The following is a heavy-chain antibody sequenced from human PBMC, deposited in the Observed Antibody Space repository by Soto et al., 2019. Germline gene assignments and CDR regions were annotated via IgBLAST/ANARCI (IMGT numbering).Heavy chain of an antibody. CDR1: GYTFRNYG. J-gene: IGHJ4*02. V-gene: IGHV1-18*01. CDR3: ARERQWDPLPY. D-gene: IGHD1-26*01. CDR2: VSGYNRNT. Sequence: VQLVQSGAEVKKPGASVKVSCEAYGYTFRNYGITWVRQAPGQGLEWIGWVSGYNRNTNYAQKFEDRVTMTTDTSTSIAYLELRRRRIDDTAVYYCARERQWDPLPYWGPGTLLVVS.